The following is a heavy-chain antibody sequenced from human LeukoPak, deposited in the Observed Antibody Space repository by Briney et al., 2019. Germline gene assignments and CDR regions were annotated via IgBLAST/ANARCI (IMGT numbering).Heavy chain of an antibody. V-gene: IGHV3-20*01. J-gene: IGHJ4*02. Sequence: GGSLRLSCAASGFTFDDYGMSWVRQAPGKGLEWVSGINWNGGSKGYADSLKGQFTISRDNAKNSLYLQMNSLRAEDTALYHCARHRGSGYYFYFDYWGQGTLVIVSS. CDR3: ARHRGSGYYFYFDY. CDR2: INWNGGSK. CDR1: GFTFDDYG. D-gene: IGHD3-22*01.